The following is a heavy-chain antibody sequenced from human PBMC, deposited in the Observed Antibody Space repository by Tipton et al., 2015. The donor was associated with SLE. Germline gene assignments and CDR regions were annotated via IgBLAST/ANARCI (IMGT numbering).Heavy chain of an antibody. CDR3: ARVQAYEGFDP. J-gene: IGHJ5*02. V-gene: IGHV4-59*12. Sequence: TLSLTCTVSAGSIRSYHWSWIRQPPGKGLEWIGYIYYSGSTYYNPSLKSRVTISVDTSKNQFSLKLSSVTAADTAVYYCARVQAYEGFDPWGQGTLVTVSS. CDR2: IYYSGST. CDR1: AGSIRSYH. D-gene: IGHD3-16*01.